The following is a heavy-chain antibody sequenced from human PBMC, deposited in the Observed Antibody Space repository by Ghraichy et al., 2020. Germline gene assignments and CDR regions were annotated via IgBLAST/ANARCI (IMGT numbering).Heavy chain of an antibody. J-gene: IGHJ6*02. Sequence: SVKVSCEASGGTFSSYTISWVRQAPGQGLEWMGGISSIFATANYAQKFQGRVTITADESTSTAYMELSSLRSEDTAVYYCAVGAAGSFNLYYYDMDVWGQGTTVTVSS. CDR2: ISSIFATA. CDR1: GGTFSSYT. D-gene: IGHD6-13*01. CDR3: AVGAAGSFNLYYYDMDV. V-gene: IGHV1-69*13.